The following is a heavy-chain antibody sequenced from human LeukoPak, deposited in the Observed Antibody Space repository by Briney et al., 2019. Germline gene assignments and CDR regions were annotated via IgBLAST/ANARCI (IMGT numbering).Heavy chain of an antibody. CDR1: GFTFSSYS. J-gene: IGHJ3*02. D-gene: IGHD4-17*01. CDR3: ARDFRQDYGDYEHAFDI. CDR2: ISSSSSYI. Sequence: GGSLRLSCAASGFTFSSYSMNWVRQAPGKGLEWVSSISSSSSYIYHADSVKGRFTISRDNAKNSLYLQMNSLRAEDTAVYYCARDFRQDYGDYEHAFDIWGQGTMVTVSS. V-gene: IGHV3-21*01.